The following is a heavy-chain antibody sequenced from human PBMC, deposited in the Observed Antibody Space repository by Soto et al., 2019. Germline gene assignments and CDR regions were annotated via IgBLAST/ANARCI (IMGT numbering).Heavy chain of an antibody. CDR2: ISGDSNYI. Sequence: GGSLRLSCAASGFSFSGYNMNWVRQAPGKGLEWVSSISGDSNYIYYADSVQGRFTISRDNAKNSVYLQMNSLRAEDTAVYYCARVVYFDRSAYGLWGQGTMVTVS. D-gene: IGHD3-22*01. J-gene: IGHJ3*01. CDR1: GFSFSGYN. V-gene: IGHV3-21*01. CDR3: ARVVYFDRSAYGL.